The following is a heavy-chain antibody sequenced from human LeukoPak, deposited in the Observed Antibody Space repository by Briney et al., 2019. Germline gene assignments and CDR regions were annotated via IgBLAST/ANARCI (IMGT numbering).Heavy chain of an antibody. CDR3: ARDGFWSGKIDI. CDR2: IYISGST. J-gene: IGHJ5*02. V-gene: IGHV4-4*07. CDR1: GGSISSYY. Sequence: SETLSLTCTVSGGSISSYYWSWIRQPVGKGLEWIGLIYISGSTNYNPSLTSRDTMSVDTSKNQCFLKLSSVTTADTAVYYCARDGFWSGKIDIWGQGTLVTVSS. D-gene: IGHD3-3*01.